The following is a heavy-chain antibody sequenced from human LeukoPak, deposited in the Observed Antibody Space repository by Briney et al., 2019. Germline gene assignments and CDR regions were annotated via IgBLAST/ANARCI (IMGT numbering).Heavy chain of an antibody. CDR1: GFTFDNYA. V-gene: IGHV3-23*01. D-gene: IGHD3-10*01. CDR3: AKDISFNYGFHAMDA. Sequence: GGSLRLSCAASGFTFDNYAMNWVRQAPGKGLEWVSGISGSGVNTYYGDSVKGRFTITRDIPKNTLFLQMNSLRGEDTAMYYCAKDISFNYGFHAMDAWGQGTTVSVSS. J-gene: IGHJ6*02. CDR2: ISGSGVNT.